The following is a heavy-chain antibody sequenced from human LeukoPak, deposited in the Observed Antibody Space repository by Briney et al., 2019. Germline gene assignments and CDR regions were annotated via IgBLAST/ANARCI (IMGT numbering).Heavy chain of an antibody. Sequence: NPSETLSLTCSVSGDSMTSTSHFWDWVRQPPGKGLEWIGSIYYRGSTYYNPSLKSRVTISVDTSKNQFFLKLTSVTAADTAVYYCARGWYSSRNWFDPWGQGTLVTVSS. CDR1: GDSMTSTSHF. J-gene: IGHJ5*02. CDR2: IYYRGST. D-gene: IGHD6-13*01. CDR3: ARGWYSSRNWFDP. V-gene: IGHV4-39*07.